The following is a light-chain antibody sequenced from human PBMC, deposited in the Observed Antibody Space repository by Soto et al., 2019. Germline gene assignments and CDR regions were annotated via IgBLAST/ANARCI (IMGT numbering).Light chain of an antibody. CDR3: QQRVRWPWT. J-gene: IGKJ1*01. Sequence: EIVLTQSPATLSLSPGERATLSCRASQGVWGYLAWYQQKPGQAPRLLIYDASKRATAIPVRFSGSGSGTDFSLTVSSLEPEDFAVYYCQQRVRWPWTFGQGTKVEIK. V-gene: IGKV3-11*01. CDR2: DAS. CDR1: QGVWGY.